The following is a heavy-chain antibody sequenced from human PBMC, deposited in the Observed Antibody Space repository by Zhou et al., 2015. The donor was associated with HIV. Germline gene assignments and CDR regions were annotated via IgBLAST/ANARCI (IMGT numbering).Heavy chain of an antibody. D-gene: IGHD3-22*01. J-gene: IGHJ3*02. Sequence: LVQSGTEVTKPGSSVKVSCKASGGTFSGSDISWVRQAPGQGLEWMGGITPMFDIKNYAQKFRARLNITVDKSTSTAYMELSSLTSEDAATYFCARSSVNHDYAFDIWGQGTKVIVSS. CDR1: GGTFSGSD. CDR3: ARSSVNHDYAFDI. CDR2: ITPMFDIK. V-gene: IGHV1-69*17.